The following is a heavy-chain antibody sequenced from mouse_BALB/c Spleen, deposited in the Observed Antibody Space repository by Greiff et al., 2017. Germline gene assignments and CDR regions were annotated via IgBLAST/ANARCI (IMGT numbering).Heavy chain of an antibody. D-gene: IGHD2-1*01. V-gene: IGHV14-3*02. CDR1: GFNIKDTY. J-gene: IGHJ3*01. CDR2: IDPANGNT. Sequence: EVQRVESGAELVKPGASVKLSCTASGFNIKDTYMHWVKQRPEQGLEWIGRIDPANGNTKYDPKFQGKATITADTSSNTAYLQLSSLTSEDTAVYYCARNYGNYVEAYWGQGTLVTVSA. CDR3: ARNYGNYVEAY.